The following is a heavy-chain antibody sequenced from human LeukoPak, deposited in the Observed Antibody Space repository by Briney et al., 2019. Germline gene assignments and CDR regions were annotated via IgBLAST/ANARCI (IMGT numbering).Heavy chain of an antibody. CDR1: GFISSDYS. CDR3: AELGITMIGGV. J-gene: IGHJ6*04. D-gene: IGHD3-10*02. Sequence: GGPLRLSCAASGFISSDYSLHWVRQAPGKGLEWVAVTLYDGTMAYYADSVKGRFTISRDNSKNTMYLQMNSLRPEDTAVYHCAELGITMIGGVWGKGTTVTISS. V-gene: IGHV3-30*04. CDR2: TLYDGTMA.